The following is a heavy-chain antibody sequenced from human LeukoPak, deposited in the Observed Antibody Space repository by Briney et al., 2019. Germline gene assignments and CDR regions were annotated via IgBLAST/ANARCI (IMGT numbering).Heavy chain of an antibody. J-gene: IGHJ4*02. CDR3: ARATSGQFYYFEY. CDR1: GGSISTYY. D-gene: IGHD6-19*01. Sequence: ASETLSLTCFVSGGSISTYYWSWIRQPAGKGLEWIGRVYNGGSTNYNPSLKSRVTMSVDTSKNQFSLKVRSVTAADTAVYYCARATSGQFYYFEYWGQGALVTVSS. CDR2: VYNGGST. V-gene: IGHV4-4*07.